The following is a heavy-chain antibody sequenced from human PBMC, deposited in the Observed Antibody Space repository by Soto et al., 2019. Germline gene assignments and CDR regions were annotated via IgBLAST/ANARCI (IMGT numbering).Heavy chain of an antibody. CDR3: AREGYYETSGTFDS. CDR1: GGSISRYY. D-gene: IGHD3-22*01. V-gene: IGHV4-59*01. Sequence: SETLSLTCTVSGGSISRYYWTWIRQPPGKGLEWIGYIYHSGSTNYNPSLKSRVTISIDTSKNQFSLKLTSVTAADTAVYYCAREGYYETSGTFDSWGPGTLVTVSS. CDR2: IYHSGST. J-gene: IGHJ4*02.